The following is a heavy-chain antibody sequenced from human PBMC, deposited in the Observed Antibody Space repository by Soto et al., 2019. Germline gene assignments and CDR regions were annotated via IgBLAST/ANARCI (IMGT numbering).Heavy chain of an antibody. CDR2: INPSGGST. V-gene: IGHV1-46*03. CDR1: GYTFTSYY. CDR3: ARADYDFWSGDYYHMDV. Sequence: QVQLVQSGAEVKKPGASVKVSCKASGYTFTSYYMHWVRQAPGQGLEWMGIINPSGGSTSYAQKFQGRVTMTRDTSTSTVYMELSSLRSEDTAVYYCARADYDFWSGDYYHMDVWGKGTTVTVSS. D-gene: IGHD3-3*01. J-gene: IGHJ6*03.